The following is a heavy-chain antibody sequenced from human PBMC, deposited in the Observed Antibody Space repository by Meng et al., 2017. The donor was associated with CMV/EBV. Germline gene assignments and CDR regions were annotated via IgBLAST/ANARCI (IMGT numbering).Heavy chain of an antibody. CDR3: ARENYDFWSGYSSHNWFDP. CDR1: GGSISSSSYY. D-gene: IGHD3-3*01. V-gene: IGHV4-39*07. J-gene: IGHJ5*02. Sequence: LRLSCTVSGGSISSSSYYWGWIRQPPGKGLEWIGSIYYSGSTYYNPSLKSRVTISVDTSKNQFSLKLSSVTAADTAVYYCARENYDFWSGYSSHNWFDPWGQGTLVTVSS. CDR2: IYYSGST.